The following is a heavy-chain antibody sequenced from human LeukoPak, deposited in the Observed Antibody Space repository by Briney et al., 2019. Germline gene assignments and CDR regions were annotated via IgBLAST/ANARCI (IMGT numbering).Heavy chain of an antibody. CDR3: ARDLGRAAGAFDI. D-gene: IGHD3-16*01. J-gene: IGHJ3*02. CDR2: IIPIFGTA. Sequence: VASVKVSCKASGGTFSSYAISWVRQAPGQGLEWMGGIIPIFGTANYAQKFQGRVTITTDESTSTAYMELSSLRSEDTAVYYCARDLGRAAGAFDIWGQGTMVTVSS. V-gene: IGHV1-69*05. CDR1: GGTFSSYA.